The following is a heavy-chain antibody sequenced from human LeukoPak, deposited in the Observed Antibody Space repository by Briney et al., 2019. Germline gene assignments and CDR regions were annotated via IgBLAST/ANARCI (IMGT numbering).Heavy chain of an antibody. CDR1: GGSISSYY. V-gene: IGHV4-59*01. Sequence: SETLSLTCTVSGGSISSYYWSWIRQPPGKGLEWIGYIYYSGSTNYNPSLKSRVTISVDTSKNQFSLKLSSVTAADTAVYYCAREKIAAGGAFDIWGQGTMVTVSS. D-gene: IGHD6-25*01. CDR2: IYYSGST. J-gene: IGHJ3*02. CDR3: AREKIAAGGAFDI.